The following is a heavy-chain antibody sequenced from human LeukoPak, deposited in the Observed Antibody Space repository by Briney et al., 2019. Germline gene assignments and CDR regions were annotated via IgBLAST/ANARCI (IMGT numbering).Heavy chain of an antibody. J-gene: IGHJ4*02. D-gene: IGHD3-10*01. V-gene: IGHV4-30-4*07. Sequence: SETLSLTCAVSGGSISSGGYSWSWIRQPPGKGLEWIGYIYYSGSTYYNPSLKSRVTISVDTSKNQFSLKLSSVTAADTAVYYCARGRMVRGRIYHFDYWGQGTLVTVSS. CDR1: GGSISSGGYS. CDR2: IYYSGST. CDR3: ARGRMVRGRIYHFDY.